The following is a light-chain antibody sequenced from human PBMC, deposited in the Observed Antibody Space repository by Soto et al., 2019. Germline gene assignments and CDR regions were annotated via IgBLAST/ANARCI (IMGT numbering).Light chain of an antibody. Sequence: EIVLTQSPGTLSLSPGERATLSCRASQSVSSNYLAWYQQKPGQAPRLLIYGASSRATGIPDKFSGSGSGTDFTLTISRLEPEESAVYYCQQYGSSPQTFGQGTKLGIK. J-gene: IGKJ2*01. V-gene: IGKV3-20*01. CDR1: QSVSSNY. CDR3: QQYGSSPQT. CDR2: GAS.